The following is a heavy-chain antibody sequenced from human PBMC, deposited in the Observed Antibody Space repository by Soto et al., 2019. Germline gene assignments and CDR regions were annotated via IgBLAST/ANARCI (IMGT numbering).Heavy chain of an antibody. D-gene: IGHD3-16*01. Sequence: GWSLRLSCAASGFTFSSYGMHWVRQAPGKGLEWVADFWADGRSNYYADSVKGRFTISRDNSKNTVFLQMNSLRAEDTAVYYCARDLSFGSLDFDYWGRGILGTVSA. V-gene: IGHV3-33*01. CDR3: ARDLSFGSLDFDY. CDR1: GFTFSSYG. CDR2: FWADGRSN. J-gene: IGHJ4*02.